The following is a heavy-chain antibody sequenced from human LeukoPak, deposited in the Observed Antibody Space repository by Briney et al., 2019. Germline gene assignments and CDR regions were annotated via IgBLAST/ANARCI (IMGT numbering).Heavy chain of an antibody. CDR3: ARVSNQGGWHFDY. J-gene: IGHJ4*02. Sequence: GGYLRLSCAASGFTFSSYWMHWVRQAPGKGLVWVSRINSDRSSTSYADSVKGRFTISRDNAKNSLYLQMNSLRAEDTAVYYCARVSNQGGWHFDYWGQGTLVTVSS. CDR1: GFTFSSYW. D-gene: IGHD6-19*01. CDR2: INSDRSST. V-gene: IGHV3-74*01.